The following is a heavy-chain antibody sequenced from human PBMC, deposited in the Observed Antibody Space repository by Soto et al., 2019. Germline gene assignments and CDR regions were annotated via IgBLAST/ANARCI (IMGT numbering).Heavy chain of an antibody. Sequence: SETLSLTCTVSGGSISSSSYYWGWIRQPPGKGLEWIGSIYYSGSTYYNPSLKSRVTISVDTSKNQFSLKLSSVTAADTAVYYCARLYYYDSSGYLHGGPWFDPWGQGTLVTVS. CDR1: GGSISSSSYY. J-gene: IGHJ5*02. V-gene: IGHV4-39*01. D-gene: IGHD3-22*01. CDR3: ARLYYYDSSGYLHGGPWFDP. CDR2: IYYSGST.